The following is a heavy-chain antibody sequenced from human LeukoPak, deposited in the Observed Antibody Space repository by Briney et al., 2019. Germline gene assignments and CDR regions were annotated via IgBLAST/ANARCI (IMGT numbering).Heavy chain of an antibody. CDR2: IYYSGST. Sequence: PSETLSLTCTVSSGSISSSSYYWGWIRQPPGKGLEWIGSIYYSGSTYYNPSLKSRVTISVDTSKNQFSLKLSSVTAADTAVYYCARHGSRSRGYYDSSGYMYWGQGTLVTVSS. CDR3: ARHGSRSRGYYDSSGYMY. D-gene: IGHD3-22*01. J-gene: IGHJ4*02. V-gene: IGHV4-39*01. CDR1: SGSISSSSYY.